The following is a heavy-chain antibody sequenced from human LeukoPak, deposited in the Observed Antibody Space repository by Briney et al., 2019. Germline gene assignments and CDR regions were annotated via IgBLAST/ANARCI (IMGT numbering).Heavy chain of an antibody. CDR2: ISPDGSKE. D-gene: IGHD2-8*01. CDR1: GFAFDAFG. J-gene: IGHJ4*02. CDR3: AKSGGYCTDGICYHFDY. Sequence: GRSLRLSCAASGFAFDAFGIHWVRQAPGKGLEWVAVISPDGSKEYYGDSVKGRFTISRDNSKNMLYLQMNSLRAEDSGVYYCAKSGGYCTDGICYHFDYWGQGTLVTVSS. V-gene: IGHV3-30*18.